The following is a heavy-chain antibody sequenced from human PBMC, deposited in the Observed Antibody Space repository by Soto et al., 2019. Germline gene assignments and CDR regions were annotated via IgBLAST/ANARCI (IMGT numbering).Heavy chain of an antibody. Sequence: ETLSLTCTVSGGSISSSSYYWGWIRQPPGKGLEWIGSIYYSGSTYYNPSLKSRVTISVDTSKNQFSLKLSSVTAADTAVYYCARLKGRGRMDVWGQGTTVTVSS. D-gene: IGHD6-25*01. J-gene: IGHJ6*02. CDR1: GGSISSSSYY. CDR2: IYYSGST. CDR3: ARLKGRGRMDV. V-gene: IGHV4-39*01.